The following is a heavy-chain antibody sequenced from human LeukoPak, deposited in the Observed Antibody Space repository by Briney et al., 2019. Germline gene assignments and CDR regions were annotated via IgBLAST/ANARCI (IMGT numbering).Heavy chain of an antibody. J-gene: IGHJ3*01. CDR1: GGTFSSYA. V-gene: IGHV1-69*13. CDR3: ARSGDEGDYDAFDL. Sequence: SVKVSCKASGGTFSSYAISWVRQAPGQGLEWMGGIIPIFGTANYAQKFQGRVTISADASTSTIYMELSSLRSEDTAMYHCARSGDEGDYDAFDLWGQGTMVTVS. CDR2: IIPIFGTA. D-gene: IGHD4-17*01.